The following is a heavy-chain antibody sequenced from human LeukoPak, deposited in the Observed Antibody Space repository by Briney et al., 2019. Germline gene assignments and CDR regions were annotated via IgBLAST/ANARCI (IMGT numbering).Heavy chain of an antibody. Sequence: SETLSLTCTVSGYSISSGYYWGWIRQPPGKGLEWIGSIYHSGSTYYNPSLKSRVTISVDTSKNQFSLKLSSVTAADTAVYYCARGGDFWSGYYRLDYWGQGTLVTVSS. D-gene: IGHD3-3*01. CDR2: IYHSGST. CDR1: GYSISSGYY. J-gene: IGHJ4*02. V-gene: IGHV4-38-2*02. CDR3: ARGGDFWSGYYRLDY.